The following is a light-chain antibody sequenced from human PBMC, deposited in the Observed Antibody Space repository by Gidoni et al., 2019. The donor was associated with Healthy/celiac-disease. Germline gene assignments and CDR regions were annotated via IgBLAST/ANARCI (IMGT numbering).Light chain of an antibody. Sequence: DIQMTQSPSSLSASVGDRVTITCRASQSISSYLNWYQQKQGKAPMLLIDAASSLQSGVPSRFSGSGSGTDFTITISSLQPEDFATYYCQQSYSTPCFGQGTRLEIK. CDR1: QSISSY. CDR2: AAS. CDR3: QQSYSTPC. V-gene: IGKV1-39*01. J-gene: IGKJ5*01.